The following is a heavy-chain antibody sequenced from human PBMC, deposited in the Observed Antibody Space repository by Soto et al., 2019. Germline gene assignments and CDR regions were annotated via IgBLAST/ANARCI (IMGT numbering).Heavy chain of an antibody. CDR3: RTQWLD. CDR1: GIIFSNAW. CDR2: IKKKADGGTA. J-gene: IGHJ4*02. V-gene: IGHV3-15*01. D-gene: IGHD6-19*01. Sequence: EVQLVESGGRLVRPGESLRLSCAASGIIFSNAWMSWVRQAPGKGLEWVGHIKKKADGGTAVYAAPLKGRFTISRDDSKNTLYLEMSSLKTEDTAVYYCRTQWLDWGQGTLVTVSS.